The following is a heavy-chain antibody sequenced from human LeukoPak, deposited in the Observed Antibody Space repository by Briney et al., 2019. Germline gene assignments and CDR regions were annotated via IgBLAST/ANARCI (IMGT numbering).Heavy chain of an antibody. D-gene: IGHD3-10*01. V-gene: IGHV4-34*01. CDR1: GGSFSGYY. CDR2: INHSGST. J-gene: IGHJ4*02. CDR3: AREFGYGSGSYDY. Sequence: SETLSLTCAVYGGSFSGYYWSWIRQPPGKGLEWIGEINHSGSTNYNPPLKSRVTISVDTSKNQFSLKLSSVTAADTAVYYCAREFGYGSGSYDYWGQGTLVTVSS.